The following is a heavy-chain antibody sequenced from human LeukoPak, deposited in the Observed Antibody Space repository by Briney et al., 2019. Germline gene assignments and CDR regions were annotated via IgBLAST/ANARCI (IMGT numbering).Heavy chain of an antibody. V-gene: IGHV3-21*01. CDR2: ISSSSSYI. J-gene: IGHJ6*02. Sequence: PGGSLRLSCAASGFTFSSYSMNWVRQAPGKGLEWVSSISSSSSYIYYADSVKGRFTISRDNAKNSLYLQMNSLRAEDTAVYYCARDKMITFGGVIAPSYYGMDVWGQGTTVTVSS. CDR3: ARDKMITFGGVIAPSYYGMDV. D-gene: IGHD3-16*02. CDR1: GFTFSSYS.